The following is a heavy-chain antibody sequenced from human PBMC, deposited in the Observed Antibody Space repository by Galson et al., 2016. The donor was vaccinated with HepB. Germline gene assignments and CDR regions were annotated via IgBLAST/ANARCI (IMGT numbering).Heavy chain of an antibody. D-gene: IGHD2/OR15-2a*01. CDR2: IIPILDTV. Sequence: SVKVSCKASGGTFSSYTISWVRQVPGQGLEWMGRIIPILDTVNYAQKFQGRVTITADRSTSTSYLELTSLRSQDTAVYFCARDDDSRSRWYYLNSWGQGTLVTVSS. CDR3: ARDDDSRSRWYYLNS. V-gene: IGHV1-69*08. CDR1: GGTFSSYT. J-gene: IGHJ4*02.